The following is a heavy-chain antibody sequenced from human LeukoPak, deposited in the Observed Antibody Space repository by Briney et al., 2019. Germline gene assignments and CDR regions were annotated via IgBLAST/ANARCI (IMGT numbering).Heavy chain of an antibody. Sequence: GGSLRLSCAASGFTVSSNYMSWVRQAPGKGLEWVSVIYSGGSTYYADSVKGRFTISRDNSKNTLYLQMNSLRAEDTAVYYCARDPGVVGATIDYWGQGTLVTVSS. V-gene: IGHV3-53*05. D-gene: IGHD1-26*01. J-gene: IGHJ4*02. CDR3: ARDPGVVGATIDY. CDR1: GFTVSSNY. CDR2: IYSGGST.